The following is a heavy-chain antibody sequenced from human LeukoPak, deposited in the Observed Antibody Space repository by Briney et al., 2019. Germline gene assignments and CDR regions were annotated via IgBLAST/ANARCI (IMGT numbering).Heavy chain of an antibody. D-gene: IGHD4-17*01. CDR3: ARAARYGDDNYDYYYYMDV. Sequence: GGSLRLSCAASGFTFTRYWMSWVRQAPGKGLEWVANIKDDGNEKYYAASVMGRFTISRDNTKNSLYLQVNSLRADDTGLYYSARAARYGDDNYDYYYYMDVWGKGTTVTVSS. J-gene: IGHJ6*03. CDR2: IKDDGNEK. CDR1: GFTFTRYW. V-gene: IGHV3-7*01.